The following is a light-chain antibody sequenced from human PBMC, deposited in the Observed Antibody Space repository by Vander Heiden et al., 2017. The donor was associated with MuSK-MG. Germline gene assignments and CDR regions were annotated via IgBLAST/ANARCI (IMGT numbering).Light chain of an antibody. J-gene: IGKJ4*01. CDR3: IQTLHNP. CDR2: LGS. V-gene: IGKV2-28*01. CDR1: QSLLHSNGYNY. Sequence: DIVMTQSRLSLPVTPGEPASISCRSSQSLLHSNGYNYLDWYLQKPGQSRQLLIYLGSHRASGVPDRFSGSGSGTDFTLKSSRVEAEDVGVYYYIQTLHNPFGGGTKVEIK.